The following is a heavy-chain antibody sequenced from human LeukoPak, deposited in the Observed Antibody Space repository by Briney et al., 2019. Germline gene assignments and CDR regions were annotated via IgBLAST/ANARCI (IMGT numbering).Heavy chain of an antibody. D-gene: IGHD5-24*01. CDR3: ARDRPVEMTVSGYFDH. Sequence: SVKVSCKTSGDTFSNYAISWVRQAPGQGLEWLGGVIPTFGSANYSPKFQGRVTISADESTSTVYMELTSLTYEDTAVYYCARDRPVEMTVSGYFDHWGRGTLVTVSS. CDR2: VIPTFGSA. J-gene: IGHJ4*02. V-gene: IGHV1-69*01. CDR1: GDTFSNYA.